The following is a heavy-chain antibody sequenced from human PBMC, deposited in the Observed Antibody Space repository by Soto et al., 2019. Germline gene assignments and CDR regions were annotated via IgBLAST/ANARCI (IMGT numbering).Heavy chain of an antibody. Sequence: QEQLVQSGAEVKKPGSSVKVSCKASGGLFSSYPISWVRQVRGQGLEWMGGIIPVFQTAYYTQRFQGRVTITADESTNTAYMELSSLRSEDTAIYYCARAGSGYTWFNEFWGQGTLVTVSS. V-gene: IGHV1-69*01. CDR3: ARAGSGYTWFNEF. CDR2: IIPVFQTA. CDR1: GGLFSSYP. D-gene: IGHD3-22*01. J-gene: IGHJ4*02.